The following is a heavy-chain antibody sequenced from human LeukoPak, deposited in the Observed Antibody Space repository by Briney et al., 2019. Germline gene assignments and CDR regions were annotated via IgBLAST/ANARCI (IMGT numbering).Heavy chain of an antibody. CDR3: ARGLRLGELSP. CDR1: GYSISSGYY. CDR2: IYHSGST. J-gene: IGHJ5*02. D-gene: IGHD3-16*02. V-gene: IGHV4-38-2*02. Sequence: PSETLSLTCTVSGYSISSGYYWGWIRQPPGKGLEWIGSIYHSGSTYYNPSLKSRVTISVDTSKNQFSLKLSSVTAADTAVNYCARGLRLGELSPWGQGTLVTVSS.